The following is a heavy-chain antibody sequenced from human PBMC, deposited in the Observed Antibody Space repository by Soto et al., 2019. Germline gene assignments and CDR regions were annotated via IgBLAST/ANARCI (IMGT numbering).Heavy chain of an antibody. CDR2: IGPESGAT. J-gene: IGHJ4*02. Sequence: ASVRVSCKASGYTFTGHYIHWVRQAPQQGPEWMGEIGPESGATRYAQRFQGRVTMTMDTSITTVYMELKNLSPDDTAVYYCGRGRSGQIVVFYWGQGTPVTVSS. CDR1: GYTFTGHY. D-gene: IGHD1-26*01. CDR3: GRGRSGQIVVFY. V-gene: IGHV1-2*02.